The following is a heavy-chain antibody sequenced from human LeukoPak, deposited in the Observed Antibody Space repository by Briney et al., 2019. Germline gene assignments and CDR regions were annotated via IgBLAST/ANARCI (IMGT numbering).Heavy chain of an antibody. V-gene: IGHV1-18*01. CDR3: ARVTITFGGVIVSPSPDWFDP. CDR2: ISAYKGNT. J-gene: IGHJ5*02. D-gene: IGHD3-16*02. CDR1: GYTFTSYG. Sequence: GASVKVSCKASGYTFTSYGISWVRQAPGQGLEWMGWISAYKGNTNYAQKLQGRVTMTTDTSTRTAYMELRSLRSDDTAVYYCARVTITFGGVIVSPSPDWFDPWGQGTLVTVSS.